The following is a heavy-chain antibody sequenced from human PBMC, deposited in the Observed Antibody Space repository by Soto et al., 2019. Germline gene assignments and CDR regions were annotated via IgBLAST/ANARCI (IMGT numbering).Heavy chain of an antibody. CDR2: IHYSGST. V-gene: IGHV4-61*01. Sequence: SETLSLTCTVPGGSVSIGTYYWSWIRQPPGKGLEWIGFIHYSGSTNYNPSLKSRVTMSVDTSKNQFSLKLTSVNAADTAVYYCTRGGDAYKNGHWGQGILVTVSS. J-gene: IGHJ4*02. CDR1: GGSVSIGTYY. CDR3: TRGGDAYKNGH. D-gene: IGHD2-21*01.